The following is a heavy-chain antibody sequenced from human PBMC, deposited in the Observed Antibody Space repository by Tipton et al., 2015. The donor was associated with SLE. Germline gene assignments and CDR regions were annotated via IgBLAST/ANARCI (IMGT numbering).Heavy chain of an antibody. D-gene: IGHD1-26*01. J-gene: IGHJ4*02. Sequence: SLRLSCAASGFTFSSYGMHWVRQAPGKGLEWAAFIRYDGSNKYYADSVKGRFAISRDNSKNTLYLQMNSLRAEDTAVYYCAKGRVGATAPFDYWGQGTLVTVSS. CDR3: AKGRVGATAPFDY. V-gene: IGHV3-30*02. CDR1: GFTFSSYG. CDR2: IRYDGSNK.